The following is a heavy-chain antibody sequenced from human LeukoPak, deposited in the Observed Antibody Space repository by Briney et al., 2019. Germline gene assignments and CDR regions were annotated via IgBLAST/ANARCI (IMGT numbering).Heavy chain of an antibody. CDR2: IIPILGIA. D-gene: IGHD3-3*01. V-gene: IGHV1-69*04. CDR3: AFGNVRFLEWLTYYGMDV. J-gene: IGHJ6*02. CDR1: GGTFSSYA. Sequence: ASVKVSCKASGGTFSSYAISWVRQAPGQGLEWMGRIIPILGIANYAQKFQGRVTITADKSTSTAYMELSSLRSEDTAVYYCAFGNVRFLEWLTYYGMDVWGQGTTVTVSS.